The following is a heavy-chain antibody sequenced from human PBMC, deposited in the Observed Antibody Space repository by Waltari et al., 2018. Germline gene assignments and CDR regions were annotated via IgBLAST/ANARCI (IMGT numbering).Heavy chain of an antibody. Sequence: QVQLVQSGAEVKKPGASVKVSCKASGYTFTGYYMHWVRQAPGQGREWMGRINPNSCGTNYAQKFQGRVTMTRDTSISTAYMDLSRLRSDDTAVYYCARDQGGSYPPQYGMDVWGQGTTVTVSS. D-gene: IGHD1-26*01. CDR2: INPNSCGT. V-gene: IGHV1-2*06. CDR1: GYTFTGYY. J-gene: IGHJ6*02. CDR3: ARDQGGSYPPQYGMDV.